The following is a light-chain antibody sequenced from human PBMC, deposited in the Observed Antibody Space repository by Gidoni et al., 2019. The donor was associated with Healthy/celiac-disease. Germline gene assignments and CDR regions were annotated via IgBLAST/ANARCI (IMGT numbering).Light chain of an antibody. CDR3: SSYTSSSTV. J-gene: IGLJ2*01. Sequence: QSALTQPASVSGSPGQSLTISCTGTSSDVGGYNYVSWYQQHPGKAPKLMIYKVSNRPSGVPDRFSGSKSGNTASLTISGLQAEDEADYYCSSYTSSSTVFGGGTKLTVL. V-gene: IGLV2-14*01. CDR2: KVS. CDR1: SSDVGGYNY.